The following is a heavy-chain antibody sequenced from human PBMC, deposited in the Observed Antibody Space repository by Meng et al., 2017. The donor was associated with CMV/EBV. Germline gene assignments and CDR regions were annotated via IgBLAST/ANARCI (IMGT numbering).Heavy chain of an antibody. CDR2: IYSGGST. Sequence: GESLKISCAASGFTVSSNYMSWVRQAPGKGLEWVSVIYSGGSTYYAASVKGRFTISRDNSKNTLYLQMHSLRAEDTAVYYCARKIVDDAFDIWGQGTMVTVSS. J-gene: IGHJ3*02. V-gene: IGHV3-66*02. CDR1: GFTVSSNY. D-gene: IGHD2/OR15-2a*01. CDR3: ARKIVDDAFDI.